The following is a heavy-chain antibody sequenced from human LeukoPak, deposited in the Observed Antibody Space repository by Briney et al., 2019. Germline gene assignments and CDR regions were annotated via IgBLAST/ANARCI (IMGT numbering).Heavy chain of an antibody. V-gene: IGHV4-30-4*01. Sequence: SETLSLTCTVSGGSISSGDYYWSWIRQPPGKGLEWIGYIYYSGSTYYNPSLKSRVTISVDTSKNQFSLKLSSVTAADTAVYYCARDLAVAGNNWYFDLWGRGTLVTVSS. CDR2: IYYSGST. CDR1: GGSISSGDYY. CDR3: ARDLAVAGNNWYFDL. J-gene: IGHJ2*01. D-gene: IGHD6-19*01.